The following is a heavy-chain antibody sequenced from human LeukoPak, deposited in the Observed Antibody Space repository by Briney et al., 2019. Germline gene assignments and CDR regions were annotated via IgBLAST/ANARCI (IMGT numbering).Heavy chain of an antibody. V-gene: IGHV1-2*02. CDR2: INPNNGGT. Sequence: ASVKVSCKASGYTFTDYYMHWVRQAPGQGLEWMGWINPNNGGTNYAQKFQGRVTMTRDTSISTAYMELSSLRSDDTAVYYCARCYCSTTSCYYFDLWGQGTLVTVSS. CDR1: GYTFTDYY. J-gene: IGHJ4*02. CDR3: ARCYCSTTSCYYFDL. D-gene: IGHD2-2*01.